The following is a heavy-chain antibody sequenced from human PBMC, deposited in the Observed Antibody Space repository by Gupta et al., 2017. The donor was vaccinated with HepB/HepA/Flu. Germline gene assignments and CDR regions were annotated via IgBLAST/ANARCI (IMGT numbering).Heavy chain of an antibody. D-gene: IGHD6-19*01. CDR2: INHSGST. CDR3: ARGQQYSSGWYGY. Sequence: QVQLQQWGAGLLKPSETLSLTCAVYGGSFSGYYWSWIRQPPGKGLEWIGEINHSGSTNYNPSLKSRVTISVDTSKNQFSLKLSSVTAADTAVYYCARGQQYSSGWYGYWGQGTLVTVSS. J-gene: IGHJ4*02. CDR1: GGSFSGYY. V-gene: IGHV4-34*01.